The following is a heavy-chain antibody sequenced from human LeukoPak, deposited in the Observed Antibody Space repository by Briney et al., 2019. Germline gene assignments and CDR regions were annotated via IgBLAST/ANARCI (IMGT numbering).Heavy chain of an antibody. J-gene: IGHJ4*02. V-gene: IGHV4-34*01. Sequence: SETLSLTCAVYGGSFSGYYWSWIRQPPGKGLEWIGEINHSGSTNYNPSLKSRVTISVDTSKNQFSLKLSSVTAADTAVYYCARKLGTQGIYWGQGTLVTVSS. CDR2: INHSGST. D-gene: IGHD1-14*01. CDR3: ARKLGTQGIY. CDR1: GGSFSGYY.